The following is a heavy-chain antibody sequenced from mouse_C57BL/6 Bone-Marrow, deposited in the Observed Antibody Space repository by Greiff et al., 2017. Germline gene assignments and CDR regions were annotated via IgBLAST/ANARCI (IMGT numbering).Heavy chain of an antibody. J-gene: IGHJ3*01. Sequence: VKVVESGAELARPGASVKLSCKASGYTFTSYGISWVKQRPGQGLEWIGEIYPRSGNTYYNEKFKGKATLTADKSSSTAYMELRSLTSEDSAVYFCARISRGTAQAPWFAYWGQGTLVTVSA. CDR2: IYPRSGNT. V-gene: IGHV1-81*01. CDR1: GYTFTSYG. CDR3: ARISRGTAQAPWFAY. D-gene: IGHD3-2*02.